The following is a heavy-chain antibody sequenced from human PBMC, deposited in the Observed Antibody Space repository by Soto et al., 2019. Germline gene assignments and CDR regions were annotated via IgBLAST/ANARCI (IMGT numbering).Heavy chain of an antibody. D-gene: IGHD3-9*01. Sequence: ASVKVSCKASGYTFTSYAMHWVRQAPGQRLEWMGWINAGNGNTKYSQKFQGRVTITRDTSASTAYMELSSLRSEDTAVYYCARGALRYFDWAYCGQGTMVTVYS. V-gene: IGHV1-3*01. CDR3: ARGALRYFDWAY. J-gene: IGHJ4*02. CDR1: GYTFTSYA. CDR2: INAGNGNT.